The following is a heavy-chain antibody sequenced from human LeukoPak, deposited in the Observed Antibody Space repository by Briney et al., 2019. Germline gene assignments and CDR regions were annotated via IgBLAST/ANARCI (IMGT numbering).Heavy chain of an antibody. Sequence: SETLSLTCTVSGGSISSYYWSWIRQPPGKGLEWIGYIHYSGSTHYNPSLKSRVTISVDTSKNQVSLKLRSVTAADTAVYYCAKDHPTTGGLQGYFDYWGQGTLVTVSS. CDR1: GGSISSYY. J-gene: IGHJ4*02. CDR2: IHYSGST. V-gene: IGHV4-59*01. D-gene: IGHD5-24*01. CDR3: AKDHPTTGGLQGYFDY.